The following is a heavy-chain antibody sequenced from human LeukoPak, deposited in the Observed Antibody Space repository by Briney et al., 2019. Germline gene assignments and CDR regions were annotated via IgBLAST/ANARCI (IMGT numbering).Heavy chain of an antibody. CDR3: ARDSSGWDSNANYYFHYIDV. D-gene: IGHD6-19*01. V-gene: IGHV3-21*01. CDR2: ISSGSIYI. J-gene: IGHJ6*03. CDR1: GFTFSSYS. Sequence: PGGSLRLSCAASGFTFSSYSMNWVRQAPGKGLEWVSSISSGSIYIYYADSVRGRITISRDNAKKTLYLQVNSLRAEDTAVYYCARDSSGWDSNANYYFHYIDVWGKGTTVTVSS.